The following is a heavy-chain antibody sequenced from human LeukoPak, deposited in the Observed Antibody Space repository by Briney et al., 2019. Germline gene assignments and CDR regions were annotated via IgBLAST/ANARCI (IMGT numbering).Heavy chain of an antibody. V-gene: IGHV3-21*01. Sequence: GGSLRLSCAASGFTFSSYSMNWVRQAPGKGLEWVSSISSSSSYIYYADSVKGRFTISRDNAKNSLYLQMNSLRAEDTAVYYCARDVDGSGSPDFKASGWFDPWGQGTLVTVSS. CDR3: ARDVDGSGSPDFKASGWFDP. J-gene: IGHJ5*02. D-gene: IGHD3-10*01. CDR1: GFTFSSYS. CDR2: ISSSSSYI.